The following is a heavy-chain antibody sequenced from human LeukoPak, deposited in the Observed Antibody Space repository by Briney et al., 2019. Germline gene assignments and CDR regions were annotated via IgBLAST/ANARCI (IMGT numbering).Heavy chain of an antibody. CDR3: ASPSHCSSTSCLEFDY. V-gene: IGHV1-18*01. Sequence: ASVKVSCKASGYTFTSYGISWVRQAPGQGLEWMEWISAYNGNTNYAQKFQGRVTMTTDTSTSTAYMELRSLRSDDTAVYYCASPSHCSSTSCLEFDYWGQGTLVTVSS. CDR1: GYTFTSYG. D-gene: IGHD2-2*01. CDR2: ISAYNGNT. J-gene: IGHJ4*02.